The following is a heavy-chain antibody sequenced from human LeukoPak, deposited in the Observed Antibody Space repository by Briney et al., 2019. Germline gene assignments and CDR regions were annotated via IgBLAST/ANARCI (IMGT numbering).Heavy chain of an antibody. J-gene: IGHJ4*02. V-gene: IGHV4-4*07. CDR3: ARDTYNYGSSAYYFDY. Sequence: SETLSLTFTVSDVSISSYSWSWIRQPAGKGLEWIGRIYTSGSTNYNPSLKSRVTMSVDTSKNQFSLKLSSVTAADTAVYYCARDTYNYGSSAYYFDYWGQGTLVTVSS. CDR2: IYTSGST. CDR1: DVSISSYS. D-gene: IGHD5-18*01.